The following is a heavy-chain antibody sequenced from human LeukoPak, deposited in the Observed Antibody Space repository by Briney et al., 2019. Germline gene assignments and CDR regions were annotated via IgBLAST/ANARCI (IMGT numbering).Heavy chain of an antibody. Sequence: PSETLSLTCAVYGGSFSGYYWSWIRQPPGKGLEWIGEINHSGSTNYNPSLKSRVTISVDTSKNQFSLKLSSVTAADTAVYYCAREIRRSGLGSYWGQGTLVTVSS. D-gene: IGHD3-3*01. CDR2: INHSGST. J-gene: IGHJ4*02. V-gene: IGHV4-34*01. CDR1: GGSFSGYY. CDR3: AREIRRSGLGSY.